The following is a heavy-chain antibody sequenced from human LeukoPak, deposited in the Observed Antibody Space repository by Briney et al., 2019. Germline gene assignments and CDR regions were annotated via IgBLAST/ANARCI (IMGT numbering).Heavy chain of an antibody. Sequence: SETLSLTCAVYGGSFSGYYWSWIRQPPGKGLEWIGEINHSGSTNYNPSLKSRVTISVDTSKNQFSLKLSSVTAADTAVYYCARQPSTMTTVTTSWVPRWAKNQNWFDPWGQGTLVTVSS. CDR2: INHSGST. J-gene: IGHJ5*02. D-gene: IGHD4-17*01. CDR1: GGSFSGYY. CDR3: ARQPSTMTTVTTSWVPRWAKNQNWFDP. V-gene: IGHV4-34*01.